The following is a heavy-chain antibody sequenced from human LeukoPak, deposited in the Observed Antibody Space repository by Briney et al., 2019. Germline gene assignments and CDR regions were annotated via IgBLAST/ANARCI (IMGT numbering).Heavy chain of an antibody. V-gene: IGHV3-74*01. Sequence: GGSLRLSCVASEFSFSNYWMHWVRQAPGKGLVWVSRIKSDGSITNYAASVEGRFTISRDNAKNTLYLQMNSLRAEDTAVHYCTRRSAAKGAFDIWGQGTMVTVSS. D-gene: IGHD2-2*01. J-gene: IGHJ3*02. CDR2: IKSDGSIT. CDR3: TRRSAAKGAFDI. CDR1: EFSFSNYW.